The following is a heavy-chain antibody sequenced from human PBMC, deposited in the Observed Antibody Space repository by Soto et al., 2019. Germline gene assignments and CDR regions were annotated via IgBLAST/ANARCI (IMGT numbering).Heavy chain of an antibody. CDR2: IYYSGTT. V-gene: IGHV4-31*03. J-gene: IGHJ4*02. Sequence: QVQLQESGPGLVKPSQTLSLTCTVSGGPISSDSYYWSWIRQHPGKGLEWIGYIYYSGTTYDNPSLRSRVTISVDTSKNQFSLKRSSVTAADTDVYYCARDSSMSKGTGNFDYWGQGTLVTVSS. D-gene: IGHD3-10*02. CDR1: GGPISSDSYY. CDR3: ARDSSMSKGTGNFDY.